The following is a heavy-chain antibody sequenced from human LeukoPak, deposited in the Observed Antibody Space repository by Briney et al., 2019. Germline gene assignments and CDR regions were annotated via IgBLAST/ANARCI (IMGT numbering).Heavy chain of an antibody. CDR2: IYYSGST. CDR1: GGSFSSGSYY. CDR3: ARDPGSGWNQFDY. D-gene: IGHD6-19*01. Sequence: SETLSLTCTVSGGSFSSGSYYWSWIRQPPGKGLEWIGYIYYSGSTNYNPSLKSRVTISVDTSKNQFSLKLSSVTAADTAVYYCARDPGSGWNQFDYWGQGTLVTVSS. J-gene: IGHJ4*02. V-gene: IGHV4-61*01.